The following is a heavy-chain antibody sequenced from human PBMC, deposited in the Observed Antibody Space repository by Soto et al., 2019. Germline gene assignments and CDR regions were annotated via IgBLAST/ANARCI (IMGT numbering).Heavy chain of an antibody. CDR1: AYTFTCYY. V-gene: IGHV1-2*04. CDR2: INPNSGGT. J-gene: IGHJ6*02. D-gene: IGHD4-17*01. Sequence: GASVKVSCKASAYTFTCYYMHWVRQAPGQGLEWMGWINPNSGGTNYAQKFQGWVTMTRDTSISTACMELSRLRSDDTAVYYCARDATVVTPVGGYYYYYGMDVWGQGTTVTVSS. CDR3: ARDATVVTPVGGYYYYYGMDV.